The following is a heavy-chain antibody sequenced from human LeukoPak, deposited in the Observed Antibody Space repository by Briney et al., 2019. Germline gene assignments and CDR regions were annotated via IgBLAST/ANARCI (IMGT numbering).Heavy chain of an antibody. CDR2: TYYRSKWYN. D-gene: IGHD6-19*01. Sequence: SQTLSLTCAISGDSVSSNSAAWNWIRQSPSRGLEWLGRTYYRSKWYNDYAVSVKSRITINPDTSKNQFSLQLNSVTPEDTAVYYCARQLPSGYSSGWYTYFDYWGQGTLVTVSS. J-gene: IGHJ4*02. CDR1: GDSVSSNSAA. CDR3: ARQLPSGYSSGWYTYFDY. V-gene: IGHV6-1*01.